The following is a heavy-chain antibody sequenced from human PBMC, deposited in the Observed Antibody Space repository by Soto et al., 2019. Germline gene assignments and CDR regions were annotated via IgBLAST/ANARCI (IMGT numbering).Heavy chain of an antibody. CDR3: PSRATGTSVDY. Sequence: SSETLSLTCAVSGGSFTSNNWWTWVRQPPGQGLEWIGEIYRTGSTNYNPSLKSRVTISLDKSENQFSLKVTSLTAAHTAFYYSPSRATGTSVDYWGQGTLVTVSS. V-gene: IGHV4-4*02. CDR2: IYRTGST. J-gene: IGHJ4*02. D-gene: IGHD1-7*01. CDR1: GGSFTSNNW.